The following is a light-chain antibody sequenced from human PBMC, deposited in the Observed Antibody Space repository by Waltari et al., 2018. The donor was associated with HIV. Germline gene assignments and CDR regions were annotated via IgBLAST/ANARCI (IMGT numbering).Light chain of an antibody. CDR1: SSHIGRAY. J-gene: IGLJ2*01. Sequence: QSVLTQPPSASATPGQRVTISCSGGSSHIGRAYVCWFQQLPGMAPRLLINRDDQRPSGVPYRFSGSKSGTSASLAISGLRPEDEANYYCATWDDSLSGVVFGGGTKVTVL. CDR2: RDD. V-gene: IGLV1-47*01. CDR3: ATWDDSLSGVV.